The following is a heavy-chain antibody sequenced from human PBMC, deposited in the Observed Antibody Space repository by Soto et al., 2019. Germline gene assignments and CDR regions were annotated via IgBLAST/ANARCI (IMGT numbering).Heavy chain of an antibody. Sequence: SEPMSVTCTVSWASSDGDVHYRVCERQSPGKGLEWIASVFYTGSPYHNPSLESRVSISVDTSDNQFSLKVTSVTAADTGIYYCARHTFGRYALGSSGQGILLTVSS. D-gene: IGHD1-26*01. CDR1: WASSDGDVHY. CDR3: ARHTFGRYALGS. CDR2: VFYTGSP. V-gene: IGHV4-39*01. J-gene: IGHJ4*02.